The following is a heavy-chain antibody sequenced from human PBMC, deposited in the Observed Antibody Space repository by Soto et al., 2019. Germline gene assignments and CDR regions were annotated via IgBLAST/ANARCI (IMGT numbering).Heavy chain of an antibody. CDR1: GGSISNSSYY. Sequence: SETLSLTCPVSGGSISNSSYYWGWIRRPPGKGLEWIGTIYYSGSTYYNPSLKGRLTISVDTSKNQFSLKLSSVTAADTALYCARLGAYYQSLDPWGPGTLVTVSS. D-gene: IGHD2-21*01. CDR3: ARLGAYYQSLDP. J-gene: IGHJ5*02. V-gene: IGHV4-39*01. CDR2: IYYSGST.